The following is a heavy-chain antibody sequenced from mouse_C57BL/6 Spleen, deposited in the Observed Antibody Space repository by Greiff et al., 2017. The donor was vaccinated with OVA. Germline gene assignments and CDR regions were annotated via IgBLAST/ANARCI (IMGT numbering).Heavy chain of an antibody. D-gene: IGHD2-5*01. J-gene: IGHJ4*01. CDR2: INPSNGGT. CDR1: GYTFTSYW. V-gene: IGHV1-53*01. Sequence: QVQLQQPGTELVKPGASVKLSCKASGYTFTSYWMHWVKQRPGQGLEWIGNINPSNGGTHYNEKFKSKATLTVDKSSSTAYMQLSSLTSEDSAVYYCARGGHYYSNYDYYAMDYWGQGTSVTVSS. CDR3: ARGGHYYSNYDYYAMDY.